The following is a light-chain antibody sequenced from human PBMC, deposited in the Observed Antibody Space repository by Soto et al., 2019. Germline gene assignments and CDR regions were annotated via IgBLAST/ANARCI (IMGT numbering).Light chain of an antibody. Sequence: EVVLTQSPGTLSLSPGERATLSCRASQSVNNNYLAWYQQKPGQTPRLLIYGASSGATGIPDRFSGSGSGTDITLTISRLEPEDFAVYYCLQYATSPRTFGQGTKLGIK. J-gene: IGKJ2*01. CDR1: QSVNNNY. CDR3: LQYATSPRT. CDR2: GAS. V-gene: IGKV3-20*01.